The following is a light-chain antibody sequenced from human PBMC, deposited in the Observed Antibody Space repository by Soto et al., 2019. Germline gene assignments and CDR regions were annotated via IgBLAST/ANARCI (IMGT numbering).Light chain of an antibody. CDR3: QQYNSYPYT. Sequence: DIQMTQSPSTLSASVGDRVTITCRASQSISDWLAWYQQTPGKAPKLLIYKASSLQSGVPSRFSGSGSGTEFTLTISSLQPDDFAPFYCQQYNSYPYTFGQGTKVDIK. V-gene: IGKV1-5*03. CDR1: QSISDW. J-gene: IGKJ2*01. CDR2: KAS.